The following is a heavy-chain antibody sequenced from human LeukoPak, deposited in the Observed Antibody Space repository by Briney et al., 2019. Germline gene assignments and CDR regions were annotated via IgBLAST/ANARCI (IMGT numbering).Heavy chain of an antibody. D-gene: IGHD1-1*01. J-gene: IGHJ4*02. V-gene: IGHV4-39*01. CDR1: GGSISNNNYY. Sequence: SETLSLTCTVSGGSISNNNYYWAWIRQPPGKGLECIGSIYYSGSPYYNPSLKSRVTISVDTSKNQFSLRLSSVTAADTAVYYCATWRTAKTGFDYWGQGTLVTAFS. CDR2: IYYSGSP. CDR3: ATWRTAKTGFDY.